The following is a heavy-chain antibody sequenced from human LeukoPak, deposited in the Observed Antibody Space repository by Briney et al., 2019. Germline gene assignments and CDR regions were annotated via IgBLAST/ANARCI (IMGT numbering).Heavy chain of an antibody. Sequence: GATVKVSCKASGYTFTGYYMHWVRQAPGQGLEWMGWINPNSGGTNYAKKFQGRVTMTRDTSISTAYMELSRLRSADTAVYYCATSYGSSWESDWGQGTLVTVSS. D-gene: IGHD6-13*01. CDR2: INPNSGGT. V-gene: IGHV1-2*02. CDR3: ATSYGSSWESD. CDR1: GYTFTGYY. J-gene: IGHJ4*02.